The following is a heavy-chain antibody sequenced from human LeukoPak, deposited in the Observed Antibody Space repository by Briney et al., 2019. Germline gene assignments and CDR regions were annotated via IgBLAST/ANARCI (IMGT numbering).Heavy chain of an antibody. D-gene: IGHD3-22*01. CDR1: GGTFSSYA. V-gene: IGHV1-69*05. CDR2: IIPIFGTA. J-gene: IGHJ4*02. Sequence: SVKVSCKASGGTFSSYAISWVRQAPGQGLEWVGRIIPIFGTANYAQKFQGRVTITTDESTSTAYMELSRLRSEDTAVYYCARETDRYDSSGYYSYWGQGTLVTVSS. CDR3: ARETDRYDSSGYYSY.